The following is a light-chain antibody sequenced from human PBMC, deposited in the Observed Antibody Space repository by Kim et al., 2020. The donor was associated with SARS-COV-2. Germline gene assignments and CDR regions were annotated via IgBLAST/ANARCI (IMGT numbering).Light chain of an antibody. CDR3: CSYAGSYTWV. CDR2: DVS. CDR1: SRDVGVYAY. Sequence: GHPVPIPCTGTSRDVGVYAYASLYQQHPGKAPKLMFYDVSKRPSGVPDRFSGSKSGNTASLTISGLQAEDEADYYCCSYAGSYTWVFGGGTQLTVL. V-gene: IGLV2-11*03. J-gene: IGLJ3*02.